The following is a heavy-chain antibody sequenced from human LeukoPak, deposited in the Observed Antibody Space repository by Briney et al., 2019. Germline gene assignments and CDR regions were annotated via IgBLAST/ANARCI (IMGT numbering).Heavy chain of an antibody. CDR3: ARHLTNAFDI. CDR1: GGSISSYY. J-gene: IGHJ3*02. CDR2: IYYSGST. Sequence: KTSETLSLTCTVSGGSISSYYWSWIRQPPGKGLEWIGYIYYSGSTNYNPSLKSRVTISVDTSKNQFSLKLSSVTAADTAVYYCARHLTNAFDIWGQGTMVTVSS. V-gene: IGHV4-59*08.